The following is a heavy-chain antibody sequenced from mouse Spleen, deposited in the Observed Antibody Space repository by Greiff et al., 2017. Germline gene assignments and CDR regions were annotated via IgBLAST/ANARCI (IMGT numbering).Heavy chain of an antibody. D-gene: IGHD1-1*01. CDR3: ARGRYGSSYYPMDY. J-gene: IGHJ4*01. Sequence: QVQLKESGAELAKPGASVKLSCKASGYTFTSYWMHWVKQRPGQGLEWIGYINPSSGYTKCNQKFKDKATLTADKSSSTAYMQLSSLTYEDSAVYYCARGRYGSSYYPMDYWGQGTSVTVSS. V-gene: IGHV1-7*01. CDR2: INPSSGYT. CDR1: GYTFTSYW.